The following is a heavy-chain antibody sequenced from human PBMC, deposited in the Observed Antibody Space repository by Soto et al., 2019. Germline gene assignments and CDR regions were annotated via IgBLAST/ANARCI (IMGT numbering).Heavy chain of an antibody. V-gene: IGHV4-59*01. J-gene: IGHJ4*02. CDR3: ARDAYYYDSSGYYYYFDY. CDR2: IYYSGST. D-gene: IGHD3-22*01. CDR1: GGSISSYY. Sequence: QVQLQESGPGLVKPSETLSLTCTVSGGSISSYYWSWIRQPPGKGLEWIGYIYYSGSTNYNPSLKSRVTISVDTSKNQFSLKLSSVTAADTAVYYCARDAYYYDSSGYYYYFDYWGQGTLVTVSS.